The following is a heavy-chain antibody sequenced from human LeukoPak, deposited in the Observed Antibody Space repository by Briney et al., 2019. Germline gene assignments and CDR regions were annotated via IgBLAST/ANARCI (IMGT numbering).Heavy chain of an antibody. J-gene: IGHJ6*02. CDR3: ARDHPLGSTPSPHSSGYYSNYYYYYGMDV. CDR1: GYTFTSYG. CDR2: ISAYNGNT. D-gene: IGHD3-22*01. Sequence: ASVKVSCKASGYTFTSYGISWVRQAPGQGLEWMGWISAYNGNTNYAQKLQGRVTMTTDTSTSTAYMELRSLRSDDTAVYYCARDHPLGSTPSPHSSGYYSNYYYYYGMDVWGQGTTVTVSS. V-gene: IGHV1-18*01.